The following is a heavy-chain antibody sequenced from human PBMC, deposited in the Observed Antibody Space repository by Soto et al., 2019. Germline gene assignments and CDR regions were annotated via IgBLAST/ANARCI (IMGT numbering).Heavy chain of an antibody. CDR3: ARAVTWGLDV. V-gene: IGHV3-48*02. J-gene: IGHJ6*02. D-gene: IGHD3-10*01. CDR1: GFTFSLYS. CDR2: ISRSSTGI. Sequence: EVQLVESGGGLVQPGGSLRLSCAASGFTFSLYSMSWVRQAPGKGLEWVSYISRSSTGIHYADSEKGRFTVSRDEATNTMQPQMKSVRDGDTAVYYCARAVTWGLDVWGQGTTVSISS.